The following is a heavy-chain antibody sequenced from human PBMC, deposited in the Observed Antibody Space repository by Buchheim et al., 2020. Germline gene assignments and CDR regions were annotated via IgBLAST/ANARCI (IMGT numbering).Heavy chain of an antibody. J-gene: IGHJ4*02. CDR2: ISYDGSGK. V-gene: IGHV3-30*18. CDR3: AKSSRRRGCVGICNTEGNFDS. D-gene: IGHD2-8*01. Sequence: QVQLVESGGGVVQPGRSLRLSCAASGFSFNAYGMHWVRQAPGKGLEWVAGISYDGSGKYYADSVKGRFTISRDSSKTTVSLQVDSLRGDDTAVYYCAKSSRRRGCVGICNTEGNFDSWGQGTL. CDR1: GFSFNAYG.